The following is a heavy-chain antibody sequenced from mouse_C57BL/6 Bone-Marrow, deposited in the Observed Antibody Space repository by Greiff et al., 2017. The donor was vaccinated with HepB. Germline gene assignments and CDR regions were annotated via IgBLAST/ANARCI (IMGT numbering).Heavy chain of an antibody. CDR2: ISSGSSTI. D-gene: IGHD2-4*01. CDR3: ASYYDYAHPPYAMDY. CDR1: GFTFSDYG. Sequence: DVKLVESGGGLVKPGGSLKLSCAASGFTFSDYGMHWVRQAPEKGLEWVAYISSGSSTIYYADTVKGRFTISRDNAKNTLFLQMTSLRSEDTAMYYCASYYDYAHPPYAMDYWGQGTSVTVSS. J-gene: IGHJ4*01. V-gene: IGHV5-17*01.